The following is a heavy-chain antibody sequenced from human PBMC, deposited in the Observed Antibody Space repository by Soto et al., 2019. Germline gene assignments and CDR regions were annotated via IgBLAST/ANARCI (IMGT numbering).Heavy chain of an antibody. CDR2: IYPGDSDT. V-gene: IGHV5-51*01. CDR3: AGGGVRGVITRTRDYYGMDV. CDR1: GYSFTSYW. Sequence: EVQLVQSGAEVKKPGESLKISCKGSGYSFTSYWIGWVRQMPGKGLGGMGIIYPGDSDTRYSPSFQGQVTISADKSISTAYLQWSSLKASDTAMYYCAGGGVRGVITRTRDYYGMDVWGQGTTVTVSS. J-gene: IGHJ6*02. D-gene: IGHD3-10*01.